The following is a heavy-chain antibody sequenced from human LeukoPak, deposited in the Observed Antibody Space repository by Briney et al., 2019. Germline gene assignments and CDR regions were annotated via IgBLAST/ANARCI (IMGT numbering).Heavy chain of an antibody. CDR3: ARLRHKVAGTRP. V-gene: IGHV5-51*01. J-gene: IGHJ5*02. CDR2: IFPADSDT. D-gene: IGHD6-19*01. Sequence: GESLKISCEVSGYRFTSYWIGWVRQMPGKGLEWMAIIFPADSDTRYSPSFLGQVTISADKSISTAYLQWSSLKASDTAMYYCARLRHKVAGTRPWGQGTLVTVSS. CDR1: GYRFTSYW.